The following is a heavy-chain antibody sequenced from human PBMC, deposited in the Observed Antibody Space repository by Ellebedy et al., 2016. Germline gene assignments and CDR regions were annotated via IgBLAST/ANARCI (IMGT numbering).Heavy chain of an antibody. Sequence: ASVKVSXXASGYTFTTYGISWVRQAPGQGLEWMGWINAFNGNTNFAQKMQGRLTMTTDAYTTTAYMELRSLRSDDTAVYYCARDWAATTVTIGWFDSWGQGTLVTVSS. J-gene: IGHJ5*01. V-gene: IGHV1-18*01. CDR3: ARDWAATTVTIGWFDS. D-gene: IGHD4-17*01. CDR2: INAFNGNT. CDR1: GYTFTTYG.